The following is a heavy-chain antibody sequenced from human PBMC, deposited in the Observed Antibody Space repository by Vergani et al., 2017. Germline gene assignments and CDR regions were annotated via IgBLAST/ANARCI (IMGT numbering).Heavy chain of an antibody. V-gene: IGHV3-23*01. CDR1: EFTFSNYA. CDR2: ISGSGVSA. Sequence: EVQLLESGGGLVQPGGSLRLTCAASEFTFSNYAMNWVRQAPGKGLEWVSGISGSGVSAYYTDSVKGRFTISRDNSKNMLYLQMNSLRAEDTAVYYCATRPNFQLLQGFDYWGQGTLVTVSS. CDR3: ATRPNFQLLQGFDY. J-gene: IGHJ4*02. D-gene: IGHD2-2*01.